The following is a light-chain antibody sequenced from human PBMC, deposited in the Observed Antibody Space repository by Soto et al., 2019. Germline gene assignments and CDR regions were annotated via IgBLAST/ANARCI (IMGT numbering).Light chain of an antibody. Sequence: EIVFTQSPGTLSLSPGERATLSCRASQSVSSNYLAWYQQKPGQAPRLLIYGASSRATGIPDRFSGSGSGTDFTLTISGXEPEDFAVYYCQQYGGSPLVTFGGGTKV. J-gene: IGKJ4*01. CDR1: QSVSSNY. CDR2: GAS. CDR3: QQYGGSPLVT. V-gene: IGKV3-20*01.